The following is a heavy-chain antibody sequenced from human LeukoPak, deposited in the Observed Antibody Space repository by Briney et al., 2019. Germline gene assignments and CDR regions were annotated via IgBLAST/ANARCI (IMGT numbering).Heavy chain of an antibody. J-gene: IGHJ4*02. Sequence: SETLSLTCAVYGGSFSNYYWNWIRQPPGKGLEWIGEINHSGSTNYNPSLKSRVTISVDTSKNQFSLKLSSVTAADTAVYYCARGTMTTVTYYFDYWGQGTLVTVSS. V-gene: IGHV4-34*01. CDR2: INHSGST. CDR3: ARGTMTTVTYYFDY. CDR1: GGSFSNYY. D-gene: IGHD4-17*01.